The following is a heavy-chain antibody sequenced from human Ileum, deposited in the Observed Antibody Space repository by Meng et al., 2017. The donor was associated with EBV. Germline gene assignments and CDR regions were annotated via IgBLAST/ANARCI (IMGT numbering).Heavy chain of an antibody. V-gene: IGHV4-39*02. CDR3: ARQFWSSGGRDSGYK. CDR1: GGSISVVAMYF. D-gene: IGHD5-12*01. CDR2: MYYTGTS. J-gene: IGHJ4*02. Sequence: LPLPESGPGMVKPSETLSLNCTVYGGSISVVAMYFWAWIRQSPGKGLEWIGSMYYTGTSYYNPSLKSRLTMSLDTSKNHFSLRLSSVTDADTAVYYCARQFWSSGGRDSGYKWGPGTLVTVSS.